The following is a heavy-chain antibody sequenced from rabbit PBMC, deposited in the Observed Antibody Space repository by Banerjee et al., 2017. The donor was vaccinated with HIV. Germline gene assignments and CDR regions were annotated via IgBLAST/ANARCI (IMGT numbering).Heavy chain of an antibody. D-gene: IGHD7-1*01. CDR1: GFSFSSNYW. J-gene: IGHJ4*01. CDR2: IGAAST. Sequence: QSLEESGGDLVKPGASLTLTCTASGFSFSSNYWLCWVRQAPGKGLEWIACIGAASTYYATWAKGRFTISKTSSTTVTLQMTSLTAADTATYFCARDLAAVTGWNFGLWGPGTLVTVS. V-gene: IGHV1S40*01. CDR3: ARDLAAVTGWNFGL.